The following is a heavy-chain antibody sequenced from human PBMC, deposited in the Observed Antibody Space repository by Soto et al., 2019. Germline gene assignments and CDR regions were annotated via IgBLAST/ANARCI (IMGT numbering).Heavy chain of an antibody. J-gene: IGHJ3*02. CDR2: ISSSSSTI. D-gene: IGHD3-22*01. CDR3: ARQGRKYDSSGYYYDAFDI. Sequence: GGSLRLSCAASGFTFSSYSMNWVRQAPGKGLEWVSYISSSSSTIYYADSVKGRFTISRDNAKNSLYLQMNSLRDEDTAVYYCARQGRKYDSSGYYYDAFDIWGQGTMVTVSS. CDR1: GFTFSSYS. V-gene: IGHV3-48*02.